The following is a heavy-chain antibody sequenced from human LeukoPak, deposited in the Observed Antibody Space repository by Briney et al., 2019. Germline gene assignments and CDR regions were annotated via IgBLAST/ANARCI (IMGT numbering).Heavy chain of an antibody. D-gene: IGHD2-15*01. Sequence: SVKVSCKASGGTFSSYAISWVRQAPGQGLEWMGRIIPIFGTANCAQKFQGRVTITTDESTSTAYMELSSLRSEDTAVYYCARERGDDIVVVVAATTWFDPWGQGTLVTVSS. V-gene: IGHV1-69*05. CDR3: ARERGDDIVVVVAATTWFDP. J-gene: IGHJ5*02. CDR1: GGTFSSYA. CDR2: IIPIFGTA.